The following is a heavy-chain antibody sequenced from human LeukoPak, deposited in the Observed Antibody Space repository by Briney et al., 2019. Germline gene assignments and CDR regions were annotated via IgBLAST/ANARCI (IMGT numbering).Heavy chain of an antibody. CDR3: ANGGPPDILTGTERHY. CDR1: GFTFSSYG. CDR2: ISYDGSNK. D-gene: IGHD3-9*01. J-gene: IGHJ4*02. V-gene: IGHV3-30*18. Sequence: PGRSLRLSCAASGFTFSSYGMHWVRQAPGKGLEWVAVISYDGSNKYYADSVKGRFTISRDNSKNTLYLQMNSLRAEDTAVYYCANGGPPDILTGTERHYGGQGPLVTVSS.